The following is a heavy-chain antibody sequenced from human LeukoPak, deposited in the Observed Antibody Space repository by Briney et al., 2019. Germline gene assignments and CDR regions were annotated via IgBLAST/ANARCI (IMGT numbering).Heavy chain of an antibody. CDR2: IYYSGST. Sequence: SETLSLTCTVSGGSISSSSYYWGWIRQPPGKGLEWIGSIYYSGSTYYNPSLKSRVTISVDTSKNQFSLKLSSVTAADTAVYYCARRVGYSHKYFDYWGQGTLVTVSS. V-gene: IGHV4-39*01. J-gene: IGHJ4*02. D-gene: IGHD5-24*01. CDR3: ARRVGYSHKYFDY. CDR1: GGSISSSSYY.